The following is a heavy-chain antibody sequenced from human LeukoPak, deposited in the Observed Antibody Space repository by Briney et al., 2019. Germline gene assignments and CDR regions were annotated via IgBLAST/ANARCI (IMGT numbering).Heavy chain of an antibody. CDR1: GGSISNYY. CDR3: AKGGIRSGAFDI. CDR2: FYYSGST. D-gene: IGHD6-13*01. J-gene: IGHJ3*02. Sequence: SETLSLTCTVSGGSISNYYWSWIRQPPGKGLEWIGYFYYSGSTSYNPSLKSRVAISVATSKNQFSLKLSSVTAADTAVYYCAKGGIRSGAFDIWGQGTRVTVSS. V-gene: IGHV4-59*01.